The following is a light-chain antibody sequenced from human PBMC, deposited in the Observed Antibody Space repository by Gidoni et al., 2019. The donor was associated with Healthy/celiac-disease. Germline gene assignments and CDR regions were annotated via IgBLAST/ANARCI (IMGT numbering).Light chain of an antibody. CDR1: QSVSSSY. V-gene: IGKV3-20*01. CDR3: QQYGSSPRVT. Sequence: EIVLTQSPGTLSLSTGERATLSCRASQSVSSSYLAWYQQKPGQAPRLLIYGASSRANGIPDRFSGSGSGTDVTLTISRLEPEDFAVYYGQQYGSSPRVTFGPGTKVDIK. CDR2: GAS. J-gene: IGKJ3*01.